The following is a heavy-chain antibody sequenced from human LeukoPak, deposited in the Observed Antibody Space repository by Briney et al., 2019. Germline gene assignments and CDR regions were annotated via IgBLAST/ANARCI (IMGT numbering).Heavy chain of an antibody. CDR2: IYHSGST. D-gene: IGHD4-23*01. CDR1: GGSISSGGYS. J-gene: IGHJ4*02. CDR3: ARENGNSVFDY. V-gene: IGHV4-30-2*01. Sequence: SQTLSLTCAVSGGSISSGGYSWSWIRQPPGTGLEWIGYIYHSGSTYYNPSLKSRVTISVDRSKNQFSLKLSSVTAADTAVYYCARENGNSVFDYWGQGTLVTVSP.